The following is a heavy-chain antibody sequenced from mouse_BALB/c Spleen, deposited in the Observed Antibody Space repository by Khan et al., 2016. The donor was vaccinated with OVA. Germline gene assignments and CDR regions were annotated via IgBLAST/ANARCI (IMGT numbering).Heavy chain of an antibody. CDR2: INPSNGRT. CDR3: ARLLSNFDY. J-gene: IGHJ2*01. V-gene: IGHV1S81*02. D-gene: IGHD2-1*01. CDR1: GYTFTSYW. Sequence: QVQLQQPGAELVNPGASVNLSCKASGYTFTSYWMHWVKQRPGQGLEWIGEINPSNGRTNYNEKFKSKATLTVDKSSSTAYMQLSSPTSEDSAVYYCARLLSNFDYWGQGTTLTVSS.